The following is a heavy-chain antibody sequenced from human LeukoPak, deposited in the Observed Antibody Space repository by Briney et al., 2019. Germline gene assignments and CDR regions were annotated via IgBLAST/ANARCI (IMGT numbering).Heavy chain of an antibody. Sequence: ASVKVSCKASGYTFTSYDINWVRQATGQGLEEMGWMNPNSGNTGYAQKFQGRVTMTRNTSISTAYLELSSLRSEDTAVYYCARGSSSWYYYYYYGMDVWGQGTTVTVSS. CDR1: GYTFTSYD. J-gene: IGHJ6*02. CDR3: ARGSSSWYYYYYYGMDV. CDR2: MNPNSGNT. D-gene: IGHD6-13*01. V-gene: IGHV1-8*01.